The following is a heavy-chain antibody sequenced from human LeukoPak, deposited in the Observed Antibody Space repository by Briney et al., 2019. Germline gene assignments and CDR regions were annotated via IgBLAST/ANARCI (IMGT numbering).Heavy chain of an antibody. CDR3: ARDRKQQLVMVNWFDP. V-gene: IGHV1-18*01. Sequence: SVKVSCKASGYTFTSYGISWVRQAPGQGLEWMGWISAYNGNTNYAQKLQGRVTMTTDTSTSTAYMELRSLRSDDTAVYYCARDRKQQLVMVNWFDPWGQGTLVTVSS. D-gene: IGHD6-13*01. CDR2: ISAYNGNT. CDR1: GYTFTSYG. J-gene: IGHJ5*02.